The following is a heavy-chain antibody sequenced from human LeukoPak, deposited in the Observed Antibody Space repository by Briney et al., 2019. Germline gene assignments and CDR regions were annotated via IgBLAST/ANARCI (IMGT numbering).Heavy chain of an antibody. D-gene: IGHD6-19*01. J-gene: IGHJ1*01. CDR2: ISSSSSYI. Sequence: GGCLSLSCAASAFTFSSYRMNLVRQAPGKGREWVSSISSSSSYIYYADSGKGRFTISRDNAKNSLYLQMNSMGGQSTAVNCCSRVFSSGWPAEYFQHWGQGALVTVSS. CDR3: SRVFSSGWPAEYFQH. V-gene: IGHV3-21*01. CDR1: AFTFSSYR.